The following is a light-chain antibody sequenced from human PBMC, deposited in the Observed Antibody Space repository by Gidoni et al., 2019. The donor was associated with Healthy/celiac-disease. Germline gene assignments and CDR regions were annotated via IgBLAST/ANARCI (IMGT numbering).Light chain of an antibody. CDR1: SSDVGSYNL. Sequence: QAALTQPASVSGSPGPSITISCTGTSSDVGSYNLVSWYQQHPGKAPKLMIYAGSKRPSGVSNRFSGSKSGNTASLTISGLQAEDEADYYCCSYAGSSTFPYVFGTGTKVTVL. CDR2: AGS. J-gene: IGLJ1*01. CDR3: CSYAGSSTFPYV. V-gene: IGLV2-23*03.